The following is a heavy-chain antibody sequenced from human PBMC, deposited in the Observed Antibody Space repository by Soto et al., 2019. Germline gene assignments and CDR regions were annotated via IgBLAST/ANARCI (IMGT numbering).Heavy chain of an antibody. Sequence: SETLSLTCTVSGGSISSGGYYWSWIRQHPGKGLEWIGYIYYSGSTYYNPSLKSRVTISVDTSKNQFSLKLSSVTAADTAVYYCARGYYDFWSGYPYYYGMDVWGQGTTVTVSS. CDR3: ARGYYDFWSGYPYYYGMDV. J-gene: IGHJ6*02. CDR1: GGSISSGGYY. CDR2: IYYSGST. V-gene: IGHV4-31*03. D-gene: IGHD3-3*01.